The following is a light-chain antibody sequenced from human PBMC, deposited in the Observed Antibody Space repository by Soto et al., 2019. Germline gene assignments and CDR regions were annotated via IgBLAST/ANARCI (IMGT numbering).Light chain of an antibody. V-gene: IGLV1-47*01. CDR2: RNN. CDR1: SSNIGNNY. CDR3: AAWDDSLSGPV. J-gene: IGLJ3*02. Sequence: QSALTQPPSASGTPGQRVTISCSGSSSNIGNNYVYWYQQLSGTAPKLLIYRNNQRPSGVPDRFSGSKSGTSASLAISGPRSEDEADYYCAAWDDSLSGPVFGGGTKLTVL.